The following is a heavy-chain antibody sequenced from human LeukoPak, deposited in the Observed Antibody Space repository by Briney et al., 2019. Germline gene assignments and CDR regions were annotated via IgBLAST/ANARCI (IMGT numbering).Heavy chain of an antibody. D-gene: IGHD6-19*01. J-gene: IGHJ4*02. CDR2: ISSSSSYI. CDR3: ARKYSSGWSPFDY. V-gene: IGHV3-21*01. Sequence: GGSLRLSCAASGFTFSRYSMNWVRQAPGKGLEWVSSISSSSSYIYYADSVKGRFTISRDNAKNSLYLQMNSLRAEDTAVYYCARKYSSGWSPFDYWGQGTLVTVSS. CDR1: GFTFSRYS.